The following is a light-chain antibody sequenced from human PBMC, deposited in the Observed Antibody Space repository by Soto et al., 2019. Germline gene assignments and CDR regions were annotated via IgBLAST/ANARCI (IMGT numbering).Light chain of an antibody. CDR1: QSLSSTY. CDR2: GAS. Sequence: EIVLTQSPGTLSSSPGERATLFCRASQSLSSTYLAWYQQRPGQAPRLLIFGASNRATGIPDRFRGSGSGTDFTLTISRLEPGDFAVYYCQRYGSSSLSFGGGTKVDIK. J-gene: IGKJ4*01. CDR3: QRYGSSSLS. V-gene: IGKV3-20*01.